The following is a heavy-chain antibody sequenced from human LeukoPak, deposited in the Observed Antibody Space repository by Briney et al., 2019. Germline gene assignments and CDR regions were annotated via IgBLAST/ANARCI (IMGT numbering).Heavy chain of an antibody. J-gene: IGHJ5*02. CDR1: GFTFNNAW. Sequence: GSLRLSCAASGFTFNNAWMSWIRQPPGKGLEWIGEINHSGSTNYNPSLKSRVTISVDTSKNQFSLKLSSVTAADTAVYYCARGRASDYVWGSYRFVWFDPWGQGTLVTVSS. CDR3: ARGRASDYVWGSYRFVWFDP. V-gene: IGHV4-34*01. D-gene: IGHD3-16*02. CDR2: INHSGST.